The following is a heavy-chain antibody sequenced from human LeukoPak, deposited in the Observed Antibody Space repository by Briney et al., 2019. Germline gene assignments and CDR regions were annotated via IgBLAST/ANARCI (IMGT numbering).Heavy chain of an antibody. V-gene: IGHV3-53*01. D-gene: IGHD3-3*01. Sequence: PGRSLRLSCAASGFTFDDYAMHWVRQAPGKGLEWVSVIYSGGSTYYADSVKGRFTISRDNSKNTLYLQMNSLRAEDTAVYYCARDGPHYDLDYYYGMDVWGQGTTVTVSS. J-gene: IGHJ6*02. CDR2: IYSGGST. CDR3: ARDGPHYDLDYYYGMDV. CDR1: GFTFDDYA.